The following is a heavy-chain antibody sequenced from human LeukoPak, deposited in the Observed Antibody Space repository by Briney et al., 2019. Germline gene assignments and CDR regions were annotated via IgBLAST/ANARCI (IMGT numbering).Heavy chain of an antibody. CDR3: ARYGGFLDY. Sequence: TGRSLRLSCAASGFTFSNYAMHWVRQAPGKGPEWVAVISYDGRNQYYADSVKGRFTVSRDNSKSTLYLQMNSLRGEDTAVYNCARYGGFLDYWGQGTLVTVSS. CDR1: GFTFSNYA. V-gene: IGHV3-30*04. CDR2: ISYDGRNQ. D-gene: IGHD3-16*01. J-gene: IGHJ4*02.